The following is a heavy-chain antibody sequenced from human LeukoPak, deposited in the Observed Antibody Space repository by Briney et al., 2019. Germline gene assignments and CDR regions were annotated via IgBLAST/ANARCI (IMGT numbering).Heavy chain of an antibody. CDR3: ARTVTTGSFPEHLDY. V-gene: IGHV4-31*03. J-gene: IGHJ4*02. CDR2: IYYSGST. CDR1: GGSISSGGYY. Sequence: SETLSLTCTVSGGSISSGGYYWSWIRQHPGTGLEWIGYIYYSGSTYYNPSLKSRVTISVDTSKNQFSLKLSSVTAADTAVYYCARTVTTGSFPEHLDYWGQGTLVTVSS. D-gene: IGHD4-11*01.